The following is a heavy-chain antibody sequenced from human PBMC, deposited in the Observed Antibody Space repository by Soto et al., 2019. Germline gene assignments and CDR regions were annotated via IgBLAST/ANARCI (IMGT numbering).Heavy chain of an antibody. J-gene: IGHJ3*02. CDR2: INPNSGGT. V-gene: IGHV1-2*04. Sequence: QVQLVQSGAEVKKPGASVKVSCKASGYTFTGYYMHWVRQAPGQGLEWMGWINPNSGGTNYAQKFQGWVTMTRDTSISTAYMELSRLRSYDTAVYYCARALSGWYLQRPTREGAFDIWGQGTMVTVSS. D-gene: IGHD6-19*01. CDR1: GYTFTGYY. CDR3: ARALSGWYLQRPTREGAFDI.